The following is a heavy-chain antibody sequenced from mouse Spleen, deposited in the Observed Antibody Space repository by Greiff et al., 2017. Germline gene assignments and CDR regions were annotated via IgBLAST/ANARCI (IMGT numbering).Heavy chain of an antibody. Sequence: QVQLQQSDAELVKPGASVEISCKVSGYTFTDHTIHWMKQRPEQGLEWIGYIFPRDGSTKYNEKFKGKATLTADKSSSTAYMQLNSLTSEDSAVYFCARERGLGRYFDYWGQGTTLTVSS. CDR2: IFPRDGST. CDR3: ARERGLGRYFDY. J-gene: IGHJ2*01. V-gene: IGHV1-78*01. CDR1: GYTFTDHT. D-gene: IGHD3-3*01.